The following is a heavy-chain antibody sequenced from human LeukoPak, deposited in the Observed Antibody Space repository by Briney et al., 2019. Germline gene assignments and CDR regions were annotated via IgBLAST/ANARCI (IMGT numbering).Heavy chain of an antibody. CDR1: GFTFSSYA. CDR2: ISSNGGST. V-gene: IGHV3-64*01. Sequence: GGSLRLSCAASGFTFSSYAMHWVRQAPGKGLEYVSAISSNGGSTYYANSVKGRFTISRDNSKNTLYLQMGSLRAEDMAVYYCARDPVGSGKFYFDYWGQGTLVTVFS. J-gene: IGHJ4*02. CDR3: ARDPVGSGKFYFDY. D-gene: IGHD3-10*01.